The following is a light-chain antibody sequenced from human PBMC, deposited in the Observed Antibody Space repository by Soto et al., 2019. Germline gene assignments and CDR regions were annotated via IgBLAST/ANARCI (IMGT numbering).Light chain of an antibody. Sequence: EIGLTVSPCTLSLSQGERATLSCRASQSVSSSYLAWYQQQPGQAPRLLIYGASTRATGIPDRFSGSGSGTDFTLTISRLEPEDFAVYYCQQYGSSGTFGQGTKVDI. V-gene: IGKV3-20*01. CDR3: QQYGSSGT. CDR2: GAS. J-gene: IGKJ1*01. CDR1: QSVSSSY.